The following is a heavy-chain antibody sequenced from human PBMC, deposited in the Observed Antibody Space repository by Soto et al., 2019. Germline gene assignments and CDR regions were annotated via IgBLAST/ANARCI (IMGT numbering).Heavy chain of an antibody. V-gene: IGHV3-48*03. J-gene: IGHJ3*02. CDR1: GFTFSSYE. CDR2: ISSSGSTI. CDR3: ARDMHYYDRSGPSDAFDI. D-gene: IGHD3-22*01. Sequence: EVQLVESGGGLVQPGGSLRLSCAASGFTFSSYEMNWVRQAPGKGLEWVSYISSSGSTIYYADSVKGRFTISRDNAKNSLYLQMNSLRAEDTAVYYCARDMHYYDRSGPSDAFDIWGQGTMVTVSS.